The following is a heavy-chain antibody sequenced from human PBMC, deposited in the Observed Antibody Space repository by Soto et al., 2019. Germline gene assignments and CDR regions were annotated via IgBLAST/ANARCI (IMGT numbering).Heavy chain of an antibody. V-gene: IGHV1-2*02. CDR1: VYTFIAYE. D-gene: IGHD1-1*01. CDR3: VSPYRAGGLVPTAP. CDR2: MNPKSGSI. Sequence: ASVKVSCKASVYTFIAYEMHWVRQAPGQGLEGMGWMNPKSGSIRNAQKFQGRVTMNRDTSITTAYMELSRLTSDDTAVYYCVSPYRAGGLVPTAPWGQGTTVTVSS. J-gene: IGHJ6*02.